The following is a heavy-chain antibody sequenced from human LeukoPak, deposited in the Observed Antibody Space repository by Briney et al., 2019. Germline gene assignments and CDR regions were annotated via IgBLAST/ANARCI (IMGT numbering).Heavy chain of an antibody. CDR1: GFTFSNSA. CDR2: ISYDGGHK. Sequence: GGSLRLSCAASGFTFSNSAMHWVRQAPGKGLEWVAVISYDGGHKYYADSVKGRFTISRDNSKNTLYLVMNSLRTEDTAIYYCAATGRDGYNCIDYWGQGTLVTVSS. D-gene: IGHD5-24*01. V-gene: IGHV3-30-3*01. J-gene: IGHJ4*02. CDR3: AATGRDGYNCIDY.